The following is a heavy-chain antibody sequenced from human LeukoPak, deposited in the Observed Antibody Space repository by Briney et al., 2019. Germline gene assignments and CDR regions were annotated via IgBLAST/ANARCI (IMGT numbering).Heavy chain of an antibody. D-gene: IGHD5-24*01. V-gene: IGHV4-39*01. Sequence: SETLSLTCTVSGGSISSSSYYWGWIRQPPGKGPEWIGSIYYSGSTYYNPSLKSRVTISVDTSKNQFSLKLSSVTAADTAVYYCARGVEMATIKWFDPWGQGTLVTVSS. CDR2: IYYSGST. CDR1: GGSISSSSYY. J-gene: IGHJ5*02. CDR3: ARGVEMATIKWFDP.